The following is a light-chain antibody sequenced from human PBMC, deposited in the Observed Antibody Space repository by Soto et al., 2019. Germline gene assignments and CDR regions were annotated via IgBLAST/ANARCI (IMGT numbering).Light chain of an antibody. CDR3: QQYDNWPWT. V-gene: IGKV3-15*01. J-gene: IGKJ1*01. Sequence: ERVLTQSPPTLSVSPGESANLSCRASQGIKNALAWYQQKPGQSPRLLIFDASTRATGVPARFSGRGSGTEFTLTITSLQSEDFAVYYCQQYDNWPWTFGQGAKVEVK. CDR1: QGIKNA. CDR2: DAS.